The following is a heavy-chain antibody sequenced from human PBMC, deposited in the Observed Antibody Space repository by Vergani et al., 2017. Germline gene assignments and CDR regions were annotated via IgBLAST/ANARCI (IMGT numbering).Heavy chain of an antibody. CDR3: ARDQIPVWSGYYAYYYYGMDV. D-gene: IGHD3-3*01. CDR2: ISSSGSTI. Sequence: EVQLVESGGGLVQPGGSLRLSCAASGFTFSSYEMNWVRQAPGKGLEWVSYISSSGSTIYYADSVKGRFTSSRDNAKNSLYLQMNSLRAEDTAVYYCARDQIPVWSGYYAYYYYGMDVWGQGTTVTVSS. J-gene: IGHJ6*02. CDR1: GFTFSSYE. V-gene: IGHV3-48*03.